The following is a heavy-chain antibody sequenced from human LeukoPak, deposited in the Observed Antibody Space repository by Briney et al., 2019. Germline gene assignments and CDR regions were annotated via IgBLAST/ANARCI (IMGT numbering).Heavy chain of an antibody. CDR1: GFTFSSYG. CDR2: IWYDGSNK. J-gene: IGHJ4*02. CDR3: ARDLGSSSLYYFDH. D-gene: IGHD6-13*01. V-gene: IGHV3-33*01. Sequence: GGSLRLSCAASGFTFSSYGMHWVRQAPGKGLEGVAGIWYDGSNKYYADSVKGRFTISRDNSKNTLYLQMNSLRAEDTAVYYFARDLGSSSLYYFDHWGQGTLVTVSS.